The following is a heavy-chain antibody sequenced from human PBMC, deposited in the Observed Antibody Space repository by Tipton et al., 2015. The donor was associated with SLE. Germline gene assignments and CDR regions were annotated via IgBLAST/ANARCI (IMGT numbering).Heavy chain of an antibody. V-gene: IGHV4-34*01. CDR1: GGSFSGYY. J-gene: IGHJ4*02. CDR2: INHSGST. Sequence: LRLSCAVYGGSFSGYYWSWIRQPPGKGLEWIGEINHSGSTNYNPSLKSRVTISVDTSKNQFSLKLSSVTAADTAVYYCARDSGYFDNWGQGTLVTVSS. D-gene: IGHD1-26*01. CDR3: ARDSGYFDN.